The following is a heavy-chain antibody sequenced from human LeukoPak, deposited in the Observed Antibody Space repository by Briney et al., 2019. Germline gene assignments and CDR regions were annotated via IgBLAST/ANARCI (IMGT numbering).Heavy chain of an antibody. J-gene: IGHJ3*02. V-gene: IGHV4-59*08. CDR1: GGSISSYY. CDR3: ARLTYYYDVRAFDI. CDR2: IYYSGST. D-gene: IGHD3-22*01. Sequence: ASETLSLTCTVSGGSISSYYWSWIRQPPGKGLEWIGYIYYSGSTNYNPSLKSRVPISVDTSKNRFSLKLSSVTAADTAVYYCARLTYYYDVRAFDIWGQGTMVTVSS.